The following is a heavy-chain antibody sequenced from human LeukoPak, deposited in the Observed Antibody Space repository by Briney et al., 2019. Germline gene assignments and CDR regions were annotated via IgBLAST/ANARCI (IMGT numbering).Heavy chain of an antibody. J-gene: IGHJ4*02. V-gene: IGHV1-18*04. Sequence: GASVKVSCKASGYTFTSYGISWVRQAPGQGLEWMGWISAYNGNTNYAQKLQGRVTMTTDTSTSTAYMELRSLRSDDTAVYYCARVGQWLVQGRGASDYWGQGALVTVSS. CDR3: ARVGQWLVQGRGASDY. CDR2: ISAYNGNT. D-gene: IGHD6-19*01. CDR1: GYTFTSYG.